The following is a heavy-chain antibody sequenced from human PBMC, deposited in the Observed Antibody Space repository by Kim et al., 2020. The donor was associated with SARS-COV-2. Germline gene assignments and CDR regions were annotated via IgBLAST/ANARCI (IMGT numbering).Heavy chain of an antibody. CDR2: ISSSSSYT. V-gene: IGHV3-11*06. Sequence: GGSLRLSCAASGFTFSDYYMSWIRQAPGKGLEWVSYISSSSSYTNYADSVKGRFTISRDNAKNSLYLQMNSLRAEDTAVYYCARDDIVVVPAAEPYYYYYGMDVWGQGTTVTVSS. CDR1: GFTFSDYY. J-gene: IGHJ6*02. CDR3: ARDDIVVVPAAEPYYYYYGMDV. D-gene: IGHD2-2*01.